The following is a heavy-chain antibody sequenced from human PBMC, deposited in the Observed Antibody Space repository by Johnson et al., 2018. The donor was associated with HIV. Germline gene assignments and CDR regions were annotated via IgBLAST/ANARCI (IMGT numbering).Heavy chain of an antibody. Sequence: VQLVESGGGLIQPGGSLRLSCAASGFTVSSNYMSWVRQAPGKGLEWVSLIYSGGSTYYADSVKSRFTISIDNYKNTLYLQMTSLRAEDTAGYYCARVPDYCDYGDAFDIWGQGTMVTVAS. V-gene: IGHV3-53*01. D-gene: IGHD4-17*01. CDR1: GFTVSSNY. CDR2: IYSGGST. J-gene: IGHJ3*02. CDR3: ARVPDYCDYGDAFDI.